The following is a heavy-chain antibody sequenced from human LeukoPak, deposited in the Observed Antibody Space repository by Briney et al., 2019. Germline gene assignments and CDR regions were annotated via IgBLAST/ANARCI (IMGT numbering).Heavy chain of an antibody. D-gene: IGHD4-11*01. V-gene: IGHV1-18*01. J-gene: IGHJ4*02. Sequence: ASVKVSCKASGYTFTSYGISWVRQAPGQGLEWMGWISAYNGNTNYAQKPQGRVTMTTDTSTSTAYMELRSLRSDDTAVYYCARKSLNYKFVDLDYWGQGTLVTVSS. CDR3: ARKSLNYKFVDLDY. CDR1: GYTFTSYG. CDR2: ISAYNGNT.